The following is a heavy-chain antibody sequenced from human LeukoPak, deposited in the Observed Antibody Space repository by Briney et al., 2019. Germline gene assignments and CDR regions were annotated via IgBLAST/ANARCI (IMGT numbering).Heavy chain of an antibody. V-gene: IGHV3-53*01. D-gene: IGHD1-26*01. Sequence: PGGSLRLSCAASGLTVSSKDMSWVRQAPGKGLEWVSGIYSGGSTYYADSVKGRFTISRDNSKNTLYLQMNSLSAADTAVYYCATWARYAFDIWGQGTMVTVSS. CDR2: IYSGGST. CDR1: GLTVSSKD. CDR3: ATWARYAFDI. J-gene: IGHJ3*02.